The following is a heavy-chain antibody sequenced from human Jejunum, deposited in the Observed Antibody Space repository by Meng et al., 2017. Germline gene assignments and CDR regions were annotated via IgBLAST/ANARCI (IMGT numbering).Heavy chain of an antibody. D-gene: IGHD1-26*01. CDR3: ARSPYSGSALPFFDY. V-gene: IGHV4-30-4*08. CDR1: GASISTGIYY. CDR2: IYDSGTT. J-gene: IGHJ4*02. Sequence: LQESSPGLVKPSVTLSLTCTVSGASISTGIYYWSWIRQHPGKGLEWIGYIYDSGTTSYNPSLKSRVSITGDTSNKQFSLKLTSVTAADTAVYYCARSPYSGSALPFFDYWGQGGLVTVSS.